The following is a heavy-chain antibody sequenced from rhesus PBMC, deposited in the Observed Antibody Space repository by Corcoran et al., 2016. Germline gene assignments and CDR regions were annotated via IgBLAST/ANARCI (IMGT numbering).Heavy chain of an antibody. Sequence: EVQLVESGGGLAKPGGSLRLSCAASGFTFSSYWMNWVRQTQGKGRGWISAINSVGGSPYYAASVKGRFTISRDHSKNTLSLQMNSLRAEDTAVYYCAKNYGSNYFDYWGQGVLVTVSS. V-gene: IGHV3S42*01. CDR3: AKNYGSNYFDY. CDR2: INSVGGSP. CDR1: GFTFSSYW. J-gene: IGHJ4*01. D-gene: IGHD4-29*01.